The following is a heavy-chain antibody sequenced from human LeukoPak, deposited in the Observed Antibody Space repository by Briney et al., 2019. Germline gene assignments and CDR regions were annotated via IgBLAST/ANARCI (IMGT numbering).Heavy chain of an antibody. D-gene: IGHD3-10*01. V-gene: IGHV1-2*02. CDR3: ARSILLWFGESRGLDY. J-gene: IGHJ4*02. CDR2: INPNSGGT. CDR1: GYTFTSYG. Sequence: ASVKVSCKASGYTFTSYGITWVRQAPGQGLEWMGWINPNSGGTNYAQKFQGRVTMTRDTSIGTAYMELSRLRSDDTAVYYCARSILLWFGESRGLDYWGQGTLVTVSS.